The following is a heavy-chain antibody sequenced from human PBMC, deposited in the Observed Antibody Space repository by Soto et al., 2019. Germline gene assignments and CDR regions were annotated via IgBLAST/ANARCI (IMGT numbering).Heavy chain of an antibody. CDR3: ASSSGDLDVYGMDI. J-gene: IGHJ6*02. Sequence: GSLRLSCASSGFTFSRYAMSWVRQAPGKGLEWVSTVTGGGHTTYNADSVNGRFTISRDNSKNTLYLQMNNLRAEDTAIYYCASSSGDLDVYGMDIWGPGTTVTVSS. V-gene: IGHV3-23*01. D-gene: IGHD3-10*01. CDR1: GFTFSRYA. CDR2: VTGGGHTT.